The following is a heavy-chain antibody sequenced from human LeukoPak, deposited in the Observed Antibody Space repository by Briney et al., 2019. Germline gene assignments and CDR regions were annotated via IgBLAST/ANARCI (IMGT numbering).Heavy chain of an antibody. Sequence: SETLSLTCDVYGGSISGYYWRWIRQPPGKGLEWIGEINHSGSTNYNPSLKSRVTISLDTSENQFSLRLTSVTAADTATYYCARGSPAAGGYFYGSGSYPPRGMDVWGQGTTVTVSS. V-gene: IGHV4-34*01. CDR1: GGSISGYY. CDR2: INHSGST. J-gene: IGHJ6*02. D-gene: IGHD3-10*01. CDR3: ARGSPAAGGYFYGSGSYPPRGMDV.